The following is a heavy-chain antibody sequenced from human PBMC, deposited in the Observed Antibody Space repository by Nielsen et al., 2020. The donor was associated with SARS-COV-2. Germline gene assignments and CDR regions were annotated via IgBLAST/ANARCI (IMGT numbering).Heavy chain of an antibody. CDR3: ARARGAYGDYYYYYYADV. V-gene: IGHV6-1*01. J-gene: IGHJ6*03. CDR2: TYYRSKWYN. Sequence: WIRHSPSRGLEWLGRTYYRSKWYNDYAVSVKSRITNNPDTSKNQFSLHLNSVTPEDTAVYYCARARGAYGDYYYYYYADVWGKGTTVTVSS. D-gene: IGHD4-17*01.